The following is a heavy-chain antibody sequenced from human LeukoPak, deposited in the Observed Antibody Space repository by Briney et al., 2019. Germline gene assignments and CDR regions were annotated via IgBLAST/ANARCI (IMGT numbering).Heavy chain of an antibody. CDR1: GGSFSGYY. Sequence: SETLSLTCAVYGGSFSGYYWSWIRQPPGKGLEWIGEINHSGSTNYNPSLKSRVTISVDTSKNQFSLKLSSVTAADTAVYYCARGDRWSLAAAAERWFDPWGQGTLVTVSS. D-gene: IGHD6-13*01. J-gene: IGHJ5*02. CDR3: ARGDRWSLAAAAERWFDP. CDR2: INHSGST. V-gene: IGHV4-34*01.